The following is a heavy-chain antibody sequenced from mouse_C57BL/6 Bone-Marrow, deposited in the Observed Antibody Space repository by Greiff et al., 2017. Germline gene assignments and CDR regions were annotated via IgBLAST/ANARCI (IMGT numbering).Heavy chain of an antibody. Sequence: EVQVVESGPELVKPGASVKISCKASGYSFTGYYMNWVKQSPEKSLEWIGEINPSTGGTTYNQKFKAKATFTVDKSSSTAYMQLKSRTSEDSAVYYCARGTSSGPWFAYWGQGTLVTVSA. CDR2: INPSTGGT. D-gene: IGHD3-2*02. CDR1: GYSFTGYY. J-gene: IGHJ3*01. CDR3: ARGTSSGPWFAY. V-gene: IGHV1-42*01.